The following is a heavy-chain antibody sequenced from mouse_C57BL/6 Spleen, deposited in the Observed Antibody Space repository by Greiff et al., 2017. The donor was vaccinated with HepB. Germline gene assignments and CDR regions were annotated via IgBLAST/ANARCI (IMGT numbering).Heavy chain of an antibody. CDR1: GYTFTSYS. V-gene: IGHV1-4*01. D-gene: IGHD4-1*01. CDR3: AGGLGRYYCDD. CDR2: INPSSGYT. Sequence: VQLQQSGAELARPGASVKMSCKASGYTFTSYSMHWVKQRPGQGLEWIGYINPSSGYTKYNQKFKDKATLTADKSYSTAYMQLSSLTSEDSAVYYCAGGLGRYYCDDWGQGTTLTGSS. J-gene: IGHJ2*01.